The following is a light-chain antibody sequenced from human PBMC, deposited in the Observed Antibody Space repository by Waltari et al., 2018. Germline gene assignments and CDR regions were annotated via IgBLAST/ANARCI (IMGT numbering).Light chain of an antibody. J-gene: IGKJ5*01. CDR2: KAS. Sequence: DIQMTQSPSTLSASVGDRVTITCRASQSISSWLAWYQQKPGKASNLLIYKASTLESGVPSRFRGSGSGTEFTLTISSLQPDDCATYYCQHYDNYPITYGQGTRLEIK. CDR3: QHYDNYPIT. V-gene: IGKV1-5*03. CDR1: QSISSW.